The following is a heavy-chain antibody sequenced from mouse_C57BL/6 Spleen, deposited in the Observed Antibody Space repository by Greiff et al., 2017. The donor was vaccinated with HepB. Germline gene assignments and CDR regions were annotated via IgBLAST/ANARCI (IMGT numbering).Heavy chain of an antibody. CDR2: IYPGDGDT. Sequence: VQLQQSGAELVKPGASVKISCKASGYAFSSYWMNWVKQRPGKGLEWIGQIYPGDGDTNYNGKFKGKATLTADKSSSTAYMQLSSLTSEDSAVYFCARSGKTGRYFDYWDQGTTLTVSS. CDR3: ARSGKTGRYFDY. J-gene: IGHJ2*01. CDR1: GYAFSSYW. V-gene: IGHV1-80*01. D-gene: IGHD4-1*01.